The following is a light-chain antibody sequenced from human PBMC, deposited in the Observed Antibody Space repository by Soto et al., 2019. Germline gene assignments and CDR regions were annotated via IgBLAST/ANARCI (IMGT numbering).Light chain of an antibody. Sequence: QSALTQPASVSGSPGQSITIACTGTSSDVGGYNDVSWYQQHPGKAPKLMIYDVSNRPSGVSNRFSGSKSGNTASLTISGLQAEDEADYYCSSYTSSSTLLFGTGTKLTVL. J-gene: IGLJ1*01. CDR2: DVS. CDR1: SSDVGGYND. CDR3: SSYTSSSTLL. V-gene: IGLV2-14*01.